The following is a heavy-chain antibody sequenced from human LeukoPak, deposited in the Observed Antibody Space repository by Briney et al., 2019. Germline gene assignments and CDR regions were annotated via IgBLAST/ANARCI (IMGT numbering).Heavy chain of an antibody. V-gene: IGHV3-30-3*01. CDR1: GFTFSSYA. CDR2: ISYDGSNK. Sequence: GGSLRLSCAASGFTFSSYAMHWVRQAPGKGLEWVAVISYDGSNKYYADSMKGRFTISRDNPKNTLYLQMNSLRAEDTAVYYCARSGYDDSSGYYDAFDIWGQGTMVTVSS. J-gene: IGHJ3*02. D-gene: IGHD3-22*01. CDR3: ARSGYDDSSGYYDAFDI.